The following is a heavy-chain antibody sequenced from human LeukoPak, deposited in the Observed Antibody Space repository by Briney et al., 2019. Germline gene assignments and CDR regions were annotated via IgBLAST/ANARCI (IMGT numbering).Heavy chain of an antibody. D-gene: IGHD3-22*01. Sequence: GGSLRLXCAASGFTVSSNYMTWVRQAPGKGLEWVSIFYSGGSTYYADSVRGRFTISRDNSKNTLYLQMNSLRAEDTAVYYCARTDSSGYYDYWGQGTLVTVSS. J-gene: IGHJ4*02. CDR3: ARTDSSGYYDY. V-gene: IGHV3-53*01. CDR1: GFTVSSNY. CDR2: FYSGGST.